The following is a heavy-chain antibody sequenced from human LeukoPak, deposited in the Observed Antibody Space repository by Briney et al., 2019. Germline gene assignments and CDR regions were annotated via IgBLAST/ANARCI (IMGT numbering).Heavy chain of an antibody. J-gene: IGHJ3*02. CDR1: GFTFSSYT. CDR3: AKDYNYDSSGYYYPGDAFDI. V-gene: IGHV3-23*01. CDR2: ISGSGGST. Sequence: GGSLRLSCAASGFTFSSYTMNWVRLAPGKGLEWVSTISGSGGSTYYADSVKGRFTISRDNPKNTLFLQMNSLRAEDTAVYYCAKDYNYDSSGYYYPGDAFDIWGQGTMVTVSS. D-gene: IGHD3-22*01.